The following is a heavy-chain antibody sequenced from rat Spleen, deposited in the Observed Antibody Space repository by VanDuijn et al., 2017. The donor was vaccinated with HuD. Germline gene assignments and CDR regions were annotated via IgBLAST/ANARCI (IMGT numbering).Heavy chain of an antibody. J-gene: IGHJ3*01. CDR2: ISTTGGGNT. Sequence: EVQLVESGGGLVQPGRSLKLSCAASGFTFGDYDMAWVRQAPTKGLELVASISTTGGGNTYYRDSVKGRFTISRDNAKSTLYLQMDSLRSEDTATYYCATNYYSSFGFAYWGQGTLVTVSS. CDR3: ATNYYSSFGFAY. CDR1: GFTFGDYD. D-gene: IGHD1-2*01. V-gene: IGHV5S23*01.